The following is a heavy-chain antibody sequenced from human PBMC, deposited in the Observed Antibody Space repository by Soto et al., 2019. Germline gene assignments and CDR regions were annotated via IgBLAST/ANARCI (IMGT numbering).Heavy chain of an antibody. CDR3: ARDWRMTHYDSMGYFDY. J-gene: IGHJ4*02. V-gene: IGHV1-18*01. Sequence: ASVKVSCKASGYTFTGYGISWVRQAPGQGLEWMGWISAYNGNTNYAQKLQGRVTMTTDTSTSTAYMELRSLRSDDTAVYYCARDWRMTHYDSMGYFDYWGQGTLVTVSS. D-gene: IGHD3-22*01. CDR2: ISAYNGNT. CDR1: GYTFTGYG.